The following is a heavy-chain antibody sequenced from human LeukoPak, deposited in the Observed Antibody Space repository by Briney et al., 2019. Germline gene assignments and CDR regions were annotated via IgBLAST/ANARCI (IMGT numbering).Heavy chain of an antibody. D-gene: IGHD5-12*01. CDR2: ISWNSAYI. J-gene: IGHJ4*02. Sequence: PGGSLRLSCAPSGFTFHHYAIHWVRQVPGKGLEWVSGISWNSAYIGYADSVKGRFTISRDNAKNSVYLQMNSLRAGDTALYYCAKDKAPLYSGYDWDLDFWGQGTMVTVSS. CDR1: GFTFHHYA. CDR3: AKDKAPLYSGYDWDLDF. V-gene: IGHV3-9*01.